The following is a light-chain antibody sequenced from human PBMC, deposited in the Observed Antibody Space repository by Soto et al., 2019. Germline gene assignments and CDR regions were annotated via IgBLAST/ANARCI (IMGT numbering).Light chain of an antibody. Sequence: DIQMTQFPSTLSASVGDRVTITCWASQSISSWLAWYQQKPGKAPKVLIYKASILESGVPSRFSGSGSGTEFTLTISSLQPDDFATYYCQQYNNYLITFGQGTRLEIK. CDR1: QSISSW. J-gene: IGKJ5*01. CDR3: QQYNNYLIT. V-gene: IGKV1-5*03. CDR2: KAS.